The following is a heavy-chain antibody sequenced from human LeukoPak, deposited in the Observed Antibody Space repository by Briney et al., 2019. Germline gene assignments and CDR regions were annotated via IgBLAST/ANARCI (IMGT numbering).Heavy chain of an antibody. J-gene: IGHJ4*02. CDR1: GGSVSGYY. CDR2: VYYSGST. D-gene: IGHD2-15*01. CDR3: ARIHRYCSGGACYVLDN. Sequence: PSETLSLTCVVSGGSVSGYYWGWIRQPPGRGLEWIGYVYYSGSTNYNPSFKSRITISVDTSRNQFSLQLSSVSAADTAVYYCARIHRYCSGGACYVLDNWGQGTLVAVSS. V-gene: IGHV4-59*02.